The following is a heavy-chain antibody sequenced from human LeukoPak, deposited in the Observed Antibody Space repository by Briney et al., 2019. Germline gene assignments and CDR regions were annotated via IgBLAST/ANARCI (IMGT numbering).Heavy chain of an antibody. V-gene: IGHV4-61*02. D-gene: IGHD3-10*01. CDR1: GDSISSGDYY. CDR3: ARGGDYYGSGRYRVAFDI. Sequence: KSSETLSLTCTVSGDSISSGDYYWSWIRQPAGKGLEWIGRIYTSGSTNYNPSLKSRVTMSVDTSKNQFSLKLSSVTAADTAVYYCARGGDYYGSGRYRVAFDIWGQGTMVTVSS. CDR2: IYTSGST. J-gene: IGHJ3*02.